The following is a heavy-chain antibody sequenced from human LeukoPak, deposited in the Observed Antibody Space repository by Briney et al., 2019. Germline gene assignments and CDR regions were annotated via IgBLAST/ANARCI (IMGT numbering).Heavy chain of an antibody. CDR2: IYNTGGN. V-gene: IGHV4-4*09. CDR1: GGSVSSYY. Sequence: SETLSLTCTVSGGSVSSYYWSWVRQPPGKRLEWLGYIYNTGGNNYNPTLNGRVTISVDTSKNQFSLNLSSVTAADTAVYYCARRHHYYYYMDVWGKGTTVTVSS. J-gene: IGHJ6*03. CDR3: ARRHHYYYYMDV.